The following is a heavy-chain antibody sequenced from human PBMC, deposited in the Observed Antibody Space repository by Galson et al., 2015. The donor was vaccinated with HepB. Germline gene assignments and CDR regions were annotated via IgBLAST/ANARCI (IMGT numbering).Heavy chain of an antibody. CDR2: ISGGGGIT. V-gene: IGHV3-30-3*01. D-gene: IGHD1-14*01. Sequence: SLRLSCAASGFRFSSFDMHWVRQTPGKWLEWVAVISGGGGITIYAESVKGRFTISRDNPKNTLYLQMDSLRSDDTAVYFCARDLVSDIPDHLDYWGQGTLVTVSS. J-gene: IGHJ4*02. CDR3: ARDLVSDIPDHLDY. CDR1: GFRFSSFD.